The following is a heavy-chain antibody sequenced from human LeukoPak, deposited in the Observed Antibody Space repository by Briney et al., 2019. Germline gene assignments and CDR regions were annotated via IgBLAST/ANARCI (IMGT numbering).Heavy chain of an antibody. Sequence: GGSLRLSCAASGFTVSNNDMNWVRQAPGKGLEWVSGIYIGGRTISVDSVRGRFTISRDNSKNTLYLQMNSLRAEDTALYYCARGAGAYKHYAMDVWGQGTTVAVSS. CDR3: ARGAGAYKHYAMDV. D-gene: IGHD6-19*01. J-gene: IGHJ6*02. CDR2: IYIGGRT. V-gene: IGHV3-66*01. CDR1: GFTVSNND.